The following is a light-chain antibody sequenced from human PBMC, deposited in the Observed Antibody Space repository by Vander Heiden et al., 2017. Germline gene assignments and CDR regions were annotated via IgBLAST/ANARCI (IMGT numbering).Light chain of an antibody. CDR1: SSDVGGYNY. J-gene: IGLJ1*01. CDR3: ISYTSSSSRV. CDR2: DVS. V-gene: IGLV2-14*01. Sequence: QSALTPPASVSGSPRHAITISCTGTSSDVGGYNYVSWHQQQPGKAPKLMFYDVSNRPSGVSNRFSGSKAGNTASLTISGVQAEDEADYYCISYTSSSSRVFGTGTKVTVL.